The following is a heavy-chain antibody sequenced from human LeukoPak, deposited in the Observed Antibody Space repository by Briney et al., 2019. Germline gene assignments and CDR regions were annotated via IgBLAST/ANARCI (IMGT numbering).Heavy chain of an antibody. CDR3: ARDPLTEYSSVRGNDAFDI. CDR1: GVSISSSNYY. D-gene: IGHD6-6*01. Sequence: SETLSLTCTVSGVSISSSNYYWGWIRQPPGKGLEWIVSIYYSGSTYYNPSLKSLITISVDTSKNQFSLKLSSVTAAATAVYYCARDPLTEYSSVRGNDAFDIWGQGTMVTVSS. V-gene: IGHV4-39*07. J-gene: IGHJ3*02. CDR2: IYYSGST.